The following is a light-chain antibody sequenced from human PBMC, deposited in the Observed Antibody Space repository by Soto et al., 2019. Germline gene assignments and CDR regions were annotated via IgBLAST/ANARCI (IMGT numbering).Light chain of an antibody. CDR3: FSYAGDSTWV. CDR1: RSDIGSYNS. CDR2: EVT. Sequence: QSALTQPASVSGSPGESITISCTGTRSDIGSYNSIAWYQQHPGKAPRVMIFEVTKRPSGISNRFSGSKSGYTASLTISGLQAEDEADYFCFSYAGDSTWVFGGGTKVTVL. J-gene: IGLJ3*02. V-gene: IGLV2-23*02.